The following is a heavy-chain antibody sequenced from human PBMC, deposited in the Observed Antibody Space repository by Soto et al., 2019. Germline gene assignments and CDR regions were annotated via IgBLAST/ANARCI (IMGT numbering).Heavy chain of an antibody. D-gene: IGHD2-2*01. CDR2: IGESGTPT. J-gene: IGHJ6*02. CDR1: DFTFSSYG. Sequence: GGSLRLSCAASDFTFSSYGMNWVRQAPGKGLEWVSLIGESGTPTFYADSVKGRFTISRDNSGNTLFLEMYSLRAEDTAVYYCARYIPGVRYYGMDVWGQGTTVTVSS. V-gene: IGHV3-23*01. CDR3: ARYIPGVRYYGMDV.